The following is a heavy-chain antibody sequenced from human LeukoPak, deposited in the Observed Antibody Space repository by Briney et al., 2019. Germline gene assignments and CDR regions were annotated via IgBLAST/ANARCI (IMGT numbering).Heavy chain of an antibody. Sequence: AGGSLRLSCAASGFTFSSYSMNWVRQAPGKGLEWVSYISSSSSTIYYADSVKGRFTISRDNAKNSLYLQMNSLRAEDTAVYYCASITAEITGTSNGMDVWGQGTTVTVSS. D-gene: IGHD1-20*01. CDR3: ASITAEITGTSNGMDV. CDR2: ISSSSSTI. J-gene: IGHJ6*02. CDR1: GFTFSSYS. V-gene: IGHV3-48*04.